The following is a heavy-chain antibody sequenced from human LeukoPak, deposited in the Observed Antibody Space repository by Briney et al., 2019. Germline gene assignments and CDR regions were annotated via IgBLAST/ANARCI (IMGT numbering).Heavy chain of an antibody. D-gene: IGHD5-24*01. CDR3: AKDAISGDGYWEFDY. J-gene: IGHJ4*02. CDR1: GFSFSTYA. Sequence: GGSLRLSCAASGFSFSTYAMTWVRQAPGKGLEWVSGVLQNGNTFYADAVKGRFTSSRDNSKNILYPQMNSLRAEDTAIYYCAKDAISGDGYWEFDYWGQGNLVTVSS. CDR2: VLQNGNT. V-gene: IGHV3-23*01.